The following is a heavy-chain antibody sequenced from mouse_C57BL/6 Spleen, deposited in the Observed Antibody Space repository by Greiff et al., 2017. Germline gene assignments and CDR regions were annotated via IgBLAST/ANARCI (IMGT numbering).Heavy chain of an antibody. V-gene: IGHV1-82*01. D-gene: IGHD2-3*01. Sequence: QVHVKQSGPELVKPGASVKISCKASGYAFSSSWMNWVKQRPGRGLEWIGRIYPGDGDTNYNGKFKGKATLTADKSSSTAYMQLSSPTSEDTAVYFGARAHYEGYYGWCIDVWGTGTTVTVSS. CDR1: GYAFSSSW. CDR3: ARAHYEGYYGWCIDV. CDR2: IYPGDGDT. J-gene: IGHJ1*03.